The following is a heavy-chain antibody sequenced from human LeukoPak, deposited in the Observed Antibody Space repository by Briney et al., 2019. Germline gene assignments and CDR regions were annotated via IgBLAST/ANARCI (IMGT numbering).Heavy chain of an antibody. CDR1: GFTFSSYW. D-gene: IGHD3-22*01. CDR3: ARIKRRAYYYDSSGYYSRNSHFDY. CDR2: IKQDGSEK. J-gene: IGHJ4*02. Sequence: GGSLRLSCAASGFTFSSYWMSWVRQAPGKGLEWVANIKQDGSEKYYVDSVKGRFTISRDNAKNSLYLQMKSLRAEDTAVYYCARIKRRAYYYDSSGYYSRNSHFDYWGQGTLVTVSS. V-gene: IGHV3-7*01.